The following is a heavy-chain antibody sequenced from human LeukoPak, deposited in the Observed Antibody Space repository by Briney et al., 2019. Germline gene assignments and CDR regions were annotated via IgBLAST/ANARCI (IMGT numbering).Heavy chain of an antibody. CDR2: INPSGGST. D-gene: IGHD3-22*01. CDR1: GYTFTSYY. CDR3: ARQRVPYYDSSGYPPANYYYYGMDV. J-gene: IGHJ6*02. Sequence: ASVKVSCKASGYTFTSYYMHWVRQAPGQGLEWMGMINPSGGSTSYAQKFQGRVTMTRDTSTSTVYMELSSLRSEDTAVYYCARQRVPYYDSSGYPPANYYYYGMDVWGQGTTVTVSS. V-gene: IGHV1-46*01.